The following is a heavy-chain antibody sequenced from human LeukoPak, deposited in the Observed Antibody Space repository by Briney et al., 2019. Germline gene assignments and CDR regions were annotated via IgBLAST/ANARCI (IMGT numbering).Heavy chain of an antibody. CDR1: GVAIGSSW. V-gene: IGHV3-7*01. J-gene: IGHJ1*01. D-gene: IGHD2-15*01. CDR2: VSPGGSVQ. CDR3: ATTFPYCSEDNCAL. Sequence: GGSLRLSCIASGVAIGSSWMSWVRQSPGKRLERVANVSPGGSVQNYVDSVTGRFTISRDNAKNSLYLQMNNLRADDTAVYYCATTFPYCSEDNCALGGQGTLVTVSS.